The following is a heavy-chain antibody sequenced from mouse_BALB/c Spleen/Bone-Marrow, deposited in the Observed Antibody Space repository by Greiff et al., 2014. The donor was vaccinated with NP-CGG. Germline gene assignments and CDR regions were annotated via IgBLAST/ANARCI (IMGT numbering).Heavy chain of an antibody. Sequence: VNLVESGSVLVRPGASVKLSCKASGYTFTNSWIHWAKQRPGQGLECIGEIHPNSGNTNFNEKFKVKATLTVDTSSSTAYVDLSSLTAEDSAVYYCARHHRYAYYFDYWGQGTTLTVSS. J-gene: IGHJ2*01. CDR3: ARHHRYAYYFDY. V-gene: IGHV1S130*01. D-gene: IGHD2-14*01. CDR1: GYTFTNSW. CDR2: IHPNSGNT.